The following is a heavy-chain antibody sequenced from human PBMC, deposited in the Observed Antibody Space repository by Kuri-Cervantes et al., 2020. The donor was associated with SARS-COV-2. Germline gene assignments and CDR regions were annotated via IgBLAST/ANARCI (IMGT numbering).Heavy chain of an antibody. J-gene: IGHJ4*02. CDR2: ISSSSSTI. D-gene: IGHD3-3*01. CDR1: GFTFSSYS. V-gene: IGHV3-48*01. Sequence: GESLKISCAASGFTFSSYSMNWVRQAPGKGLEWVSYISSSSSTIYYADSVKGRFTISRVNAKNSLYLQMNSLRAEDTAVYYCARVEGISLDYWGQGTLVTVSS. CDR3: ARVEGISLDY.